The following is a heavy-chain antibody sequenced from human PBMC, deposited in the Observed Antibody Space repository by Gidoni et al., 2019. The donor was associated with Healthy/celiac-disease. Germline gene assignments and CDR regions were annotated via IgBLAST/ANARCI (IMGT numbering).Heavy chain of an antibody. J-gene: IGHJ4*02. D-gene: IGHD6-13*01. CDR3: ARGGPPAAGSFDY. Sequence: QVQLQQWGAGLLKPSETLSLTCAVYGGSFSGYYWSWIRQPPGKGLEWIGEINHSGSTNYNPSLKSRVTISVDTSKNQFSLKLSSVTAADTAVYYCARGGPPAAGSFDYWGQGTLVTVSS. V-gene: IGHV4-34*01. CDR2: INHSGST. CDR1: GGSFSGYY.